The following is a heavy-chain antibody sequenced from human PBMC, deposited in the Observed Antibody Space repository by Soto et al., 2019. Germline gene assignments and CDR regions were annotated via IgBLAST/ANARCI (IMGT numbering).Heavy chain of an antibody. J-gene: IGHJ4*02. CDR2: IYYSGST. V-gene: IGHV4-59*01. CDR1: GGSISRYY. D-gene: IGHD5-18*01. Sequence: SETLSLTCTVSGGSISRYYWSWIRQPPGKGLEWIGYIYYSGSTNYNPSLKSRVTISVDTSKSQFSLKLSSVTAADTAVYYCASIWGPGYSYGFDYWGQGTLVTVSS. CDR3: ASIWGPGYSYGFDY.